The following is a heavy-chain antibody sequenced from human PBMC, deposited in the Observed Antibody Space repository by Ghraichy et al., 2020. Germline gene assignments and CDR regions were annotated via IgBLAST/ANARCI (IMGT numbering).Heavy chain of an antibody. D-gene: IGHD4-11*01. CDR2: VHHNGYA. CDR1: GGPISNNNW. CDR3: ARDSSNLPSDKFDY. V-gene: IGHV4-4*02. Sequence: SETLSLTCAVSGGPISNNNWWSWVRQSPEKGLEWIGEVHHNGYANYNPSLRGRVSMSVDRSRNHFSLRLNSVTAADTAVYYCARDSSNLPSDKFDYWGQGILVTVSS. J-gene: IGHJ4*02.